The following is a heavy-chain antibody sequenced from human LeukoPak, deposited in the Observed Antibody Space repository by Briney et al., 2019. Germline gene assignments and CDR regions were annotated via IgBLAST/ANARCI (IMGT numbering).Heavy chain of an antibody. CDR3: ARGGSYCSSTKCYFHGYFVQ. CDR2: IYSGGST. V-gene: IGHV3-66*01. J-gene: IGHJ4*02. CDR1: GFNVSTSY. Sequence: HAGGSLRLSCAASGFNVSTSYMTWVRQAPGKGLEWVSVIYSGGSTYYADSVRGRFTISRDNSNNTVYLQMNNVRVEDTAVYYCARGGSYCSSTKCYFHGYFVQWGQGTLVTVSS. D-gene: IGHD2-2*01.